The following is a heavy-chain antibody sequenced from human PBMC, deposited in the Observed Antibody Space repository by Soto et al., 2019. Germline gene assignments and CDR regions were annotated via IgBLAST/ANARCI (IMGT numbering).Heavy chain of an antibody. CDR1: GESFSGYY. D-gene: IGHD2-2*02. V-gene: IGHV4-34*01. CDR2: IKHSGST. J-gene: IGHJ6*03. CDR3: ARGLQYCSSTSCYSYYYYYYYMDA. Sequence: PSETLSLTCAIYGESFSGYYWSWIRQPPGKGLEWIGEIKHSGSTNYNPSPKSRVTISLETSKNPFSLKPGSVPAADTAVYYCARGLQYCSSTSCYSYYYYYYYMDAWGKGTTVTVSS.